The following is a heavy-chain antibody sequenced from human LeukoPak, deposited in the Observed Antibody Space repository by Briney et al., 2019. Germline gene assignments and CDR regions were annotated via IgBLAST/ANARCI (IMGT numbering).Heavy chain of an antibody. D-gene: IGHD6-13*01. J-gene: IGHJ4*02. CDR1: GGSVSSGSYY. V-gene: IGHV4-61*01. CDR3: ARSPNSSGWYTY. CDR2: FYYSGST. Sequence: SETLSLTCTVSGGSVSSGSYYWNWIRQPPGKGLEWIGYFYYSGSTNYNPSLKSRVTISLDTSKKQFSLKLSSVTAADTAVYYCARSPNSSGWYTYWGQGTLVTVST.